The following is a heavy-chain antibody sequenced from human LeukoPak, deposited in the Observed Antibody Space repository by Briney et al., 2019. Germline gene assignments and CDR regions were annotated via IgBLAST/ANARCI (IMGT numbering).Heavy chain of an antibody. Sequence: PSQTLSLTCTVSGGSISSGSYYWSWIRQPAGKGLEWIGSIYTSGSTNYNPSLKSRVTISVDTSKNQFSLKLSSVTAADTAVYYCAREIFGYSSGWSDAFDVWGQGTMVTVSS. CDR2: IYTSGST. V-gene: IGHV4-61*02. D-gene: IGHD6-19*01. CDR1: GGSISSGSYY. CDR3: AREIFGYSSGWSDAFDV. J-gene: IGHJ3*01.